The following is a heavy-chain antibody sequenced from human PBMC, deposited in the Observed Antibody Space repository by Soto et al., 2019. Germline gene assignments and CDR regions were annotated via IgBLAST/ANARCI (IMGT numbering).Heavy chain of an antibody. CDR2: ISTYNGNT. V-gene: IGHV1-18*01. Sequence: ASVKVSCKASGYTFTSYGISWIRQAPGQGLEWMGWISTYNGNTNYEQKLQGRVTMTTDTSTSTAYMELRSMRSDDTAVYYCARMSEAGTGWFDPWGQGTLVTVSS. J-gene: IGHJ5*02. CDR3: ARMSEAGTGWFDP. D-gene: IGHD6-13*01. CDR1: GYTFTSYG.